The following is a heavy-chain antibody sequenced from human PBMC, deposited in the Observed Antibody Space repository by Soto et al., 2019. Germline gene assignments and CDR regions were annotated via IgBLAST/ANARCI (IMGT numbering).Heavy chain of an antibody. J-gene: IGHJ4*02. V-gene: IGHV4-39*07. CDR2: IYHSGRT. Sequence: SEALSLTCTVSGGSISSSSYYWGWIRQPPGTGLAWLGSIYHSGRTYYNPSLKSRVNTSVPTPKHPFSLTLSSANAADTAVSYCERVPTVVYFDYSGQG. CDR1: GGSISSSSYY. D-gene: IGHD4-17*01. CDR3: ERVPTVVYFDY.